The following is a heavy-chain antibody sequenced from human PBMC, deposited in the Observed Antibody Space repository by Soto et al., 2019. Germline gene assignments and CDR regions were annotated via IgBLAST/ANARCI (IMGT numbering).Heavy chain of an antibody. CDR3: AKDSGPLDY. CDR1: GFTFSSYA. Sequence: PGGSLRLSCAASGFTFSSYAMSWVRQAPGKGLEWVPAISGSGGSAYYADSVKGRFTISRDNSKNTLYLQMNSLGAEDTAVYCCAKDSGPLDYWGQGTLVTVSS. V-gene: IGHV3-23*01. J-gene: IGHJ4*02. CDR2: ISGSGGSA. D-gene: IGHD5-12*01.